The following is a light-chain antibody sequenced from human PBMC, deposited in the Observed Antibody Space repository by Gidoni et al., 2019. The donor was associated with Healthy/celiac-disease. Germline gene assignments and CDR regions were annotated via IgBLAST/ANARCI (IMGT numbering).Light chain of an antibody. J-gene: IGKJ2*01. V-gene: IGKV1-33*01. CDR2: DAS. CDR1: QDISNY. CDR3: QQYDNFPPYT. Sequence: DIQMTQSPSSLSASVGDRVTITCQASQDISNYLHWYQQKPGKAPKLLIYDASNLETGVPSRFSGSGSGTDFTFTISSLQPEDIATYYCQQYDNFPPYTFGQGTKLEIK.